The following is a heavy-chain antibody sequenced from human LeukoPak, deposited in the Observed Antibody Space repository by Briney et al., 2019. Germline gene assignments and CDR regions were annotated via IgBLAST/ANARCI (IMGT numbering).Heavy chain of an antibody. J-gene: IGHJ4*02. V-gene: IGHV4-59*01. CDR1: GGSISSYY. CDR2: IYYSGST. D-gene: IGHD2-21*02. Sequence: SGTLSLTCTVSGGSISSYYWSWIRQPPGKGLEWIGYIYYSGSTNYNPSLKSRVTISVDTSKNQFSLKLSSVTAADTAVYYCAREVAYCGGDCYYFDYWGQGTLVTVSS. CDR3: AREVAYCGGDCYYFDY.